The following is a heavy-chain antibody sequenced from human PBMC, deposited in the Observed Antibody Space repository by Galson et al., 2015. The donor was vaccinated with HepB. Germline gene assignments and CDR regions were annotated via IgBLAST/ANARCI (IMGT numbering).Heavy chain of an antibody. Sequence: ETLSLTCDVSGYSITSGYYWGWIRRSPGKGLEWIGSVYQSGGTSFNSALKSRVSASVDTSKNQISLNLRSLTAADTAVYYCVRGLGHYLDRTYFDKWGQGTIVTVSS. J-gene: IGHJ3*02. V-gene: IGHV4-38-2*01. CDR2: VYQSGGT. CDR1: GYSITSGYY. CDR3: VRGLGHYLDRTYFDK. D-gene: IGHD1-7*01.